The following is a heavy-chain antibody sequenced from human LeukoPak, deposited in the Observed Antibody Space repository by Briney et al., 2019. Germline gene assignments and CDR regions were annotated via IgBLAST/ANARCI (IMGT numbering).Heavy chain of an antibody. CDR2: IYYSGST. CDR1: GGSISSYY. V-gene: IGHV4-59*01. CDR3: ARSYYGSGSYYSFDY. J-gene: IGHJ4*02. Sequence: SETLSLTCTVSGGSISSYYWSWIRQPPGKGLEWIGYIYYSGSTNYNPSLKSRVTISVDTSKSQFSPKLSSVTAADTAVYYCARSYYGSGSYYSFDYWGQGTLVTVSS. D-gene: IGHD3-10*01.